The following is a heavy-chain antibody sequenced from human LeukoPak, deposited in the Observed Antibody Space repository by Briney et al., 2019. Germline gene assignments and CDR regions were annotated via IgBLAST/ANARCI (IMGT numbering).Heavy chain of an antibody. V-gene: IGHV1-18*01. J-gene: IGHJ5*02. CDR3: ARDKYSSGWLTWFDP. CDR2: ISAYNGNT. Sequence: ASVKVSCKASGYTFTNYGISWVRQAPGQGLEWMGWISAYNGNTNYAQKLQGRVTMTTDTSTSTAYMELRSLRSDDTAVYYCARDKYSSGWLTWFDPWGQGTLVTVSS. CDR1: GYTFTNYG. D-gene: IGHD6-19*01.